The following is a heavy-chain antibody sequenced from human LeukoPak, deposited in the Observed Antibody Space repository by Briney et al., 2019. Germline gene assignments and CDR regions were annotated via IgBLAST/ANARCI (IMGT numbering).Heavy chain of an antibody. CDR3: ARSSSGWYMDY. CDR1: GFTFSSYS. CDR2: ISSSSSTI. V-gene: IGHV3-48*01. Sequence: GGSLRLSCAASGFTFSSYSMNWVRQAPGKGLEWISYISSSSSTIYYADSVKGRFTISRDNAKNSLYLQMNSLRAKDTAVYYCARSSSGWYMDYWGQGTLVTVSS. J-gene: IGHJ4*02. D-gene: IGHD6-19*01.